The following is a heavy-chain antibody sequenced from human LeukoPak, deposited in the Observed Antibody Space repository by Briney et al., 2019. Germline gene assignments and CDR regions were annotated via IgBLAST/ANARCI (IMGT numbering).Heavy chain of an antibody. CDR2: INSDGSAT. CDR1: GFTFGSPW. D-gene: IGHD3-16*02. Sequence: GGSLRLSCAASGFTFGSPWMHWVRQAPGKGLVWVSRINSDGSATAYADSVKGRFTISRDNAENTLYLQMNSLRAEDTAVYYCARGAAGYHSSYFDYWGQGTLVTVSS. V-gene: IGHV3-74*01. J-gene: IGHJ4*02. CDR3: ARGAAGYHSSYFDY.